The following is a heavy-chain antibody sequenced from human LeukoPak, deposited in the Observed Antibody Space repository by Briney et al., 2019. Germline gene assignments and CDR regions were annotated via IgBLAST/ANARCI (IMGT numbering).Heavy chain of an antibody. CDR3: ARDPLVTGPVRY. Sequence: GGSLRLSCAASGFTFSSYAMHWVRQAPGKGLEWVAVISYDGSNKYYADSVKGRFTISRDNSKNTLYLQMNSLRAEDTAVYYCARDPLVTGPVRYWGQGTLVTVSS. CDR1: GFTFSSYA. D-gene: IGHD2-21*02. J-gene: IGHJ4*02. CDR2: ISYDGSNK. V-gene: IGHV3-30*04.